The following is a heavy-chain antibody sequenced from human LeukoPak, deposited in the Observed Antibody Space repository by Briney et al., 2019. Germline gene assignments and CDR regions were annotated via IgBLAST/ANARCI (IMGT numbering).Heavy chain of an antibody. Sequence: GGSLRLSCAASGFTFSSYGMHWVRQAPGKGLEWVAVISYDGSNRYYADSVKGRFTISRDNSKNTLYLQMNSLRAEDTAVYYCAKRLFDYWGQGTLVTVSS. V-gene: IGHV3-30*18. CDR2: ISYDGSNR. J-gene: IGHJ4*02. CDR1: GFTFSSYG. CDR3: AKRLFDY. D-gene: IGHD2-21*02.